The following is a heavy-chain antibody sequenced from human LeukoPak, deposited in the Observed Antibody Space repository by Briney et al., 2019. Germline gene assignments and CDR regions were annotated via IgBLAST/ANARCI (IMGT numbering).Heavy chain of an antibody. J-gene: IGHJ6*03. V-gene: IGHV1-69*05. CDR3: ARGIRFDFWSGYSSYYYYMDV. CDR2: IIPIFGTA. Sequence: SVKVSCKASGGTFSSYAISWVRQAPGQGLEWMGRIIPIFGTANYAQKFQGSVTITTDESTSTAYMELSSLRSEDTAVYYCARGIRFDFWSGYSSYYYYMDVWGKGTTVTVSS. CDR1: GGTFSSYA. D-gene: IGHD3-3*01.